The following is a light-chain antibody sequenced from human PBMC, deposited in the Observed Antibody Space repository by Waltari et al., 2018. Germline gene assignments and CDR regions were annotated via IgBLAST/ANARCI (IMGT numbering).Light chain of an antibody. J-gene: IGLJ1*01. CDR1: SRDVGGSHF. Sequence: QSALTQPRSVSGPPGQSVTISCTGTSRDVGGSHFVPCFQQRPGSAPKLLIYDVSERPPGVPHRFSGSKSAHTASLTISGLQAEDEADYYCCSYVDTYTYVFGPGTRVIVL. V-gene: IGLV2-11*01. CDR3: CSYVDTYTYV. CDR2: DVS.